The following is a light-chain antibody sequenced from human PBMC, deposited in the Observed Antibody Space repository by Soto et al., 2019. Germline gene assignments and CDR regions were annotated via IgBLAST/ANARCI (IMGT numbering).Light chain of an antibody. V-gene: IGKV1-27*01. J-gene: IGKJ5*01. Sequence: DIQMTQSPSSLSASVGDRVIIACRASQGIGNYLAWYQQKPGKLPKLLIYDASSLQSGVPSRFSGSGSGTDFTLTISSLQPEDVATYYCQQLNSYPRTFGQGTRLEIK. CDR3: QQLNSYPRT. CDR1: QGIGNY. CDR2: DAS.